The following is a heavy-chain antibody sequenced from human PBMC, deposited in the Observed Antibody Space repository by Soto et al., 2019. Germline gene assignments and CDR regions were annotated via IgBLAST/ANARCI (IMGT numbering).Heavy chain of an antibody. CDR2: ISASGGTA. CDR1: AFMFSSYA. CDR3: AKLTYPSDSTGYYYERVSGWIDS. V-gene: IGHV3-23*01. D-gene: IGHD3-22*01. Sequence: GGSLRLSSAASAFMFSSYAMILVRQAPGKGLEWVSSISASGGTANLADSVEGRCTISRDNSKSTLYLQMNSLRAEDTAVYYCAKLTYPSDSTGYYYERVSGWIDSWGQGTLVTVSS. J-gene: IGHJ5*01.